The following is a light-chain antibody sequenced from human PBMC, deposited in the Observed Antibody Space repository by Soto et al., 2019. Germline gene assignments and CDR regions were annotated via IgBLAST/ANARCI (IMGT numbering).Light chain of an antibody. Sequence: EIVLTQSPGTLSLSPGETATLSCRASQTIGSTYLAWYQQKPGQAPRLLIFGTSSRATGIPDRFSGSGSGTDFTLTISRLEPEDFAVYYCQQFSSYPLTFGGGTKVDIK. CDR1: QTIGSTY. CDR2: GTS. V-gene: IGKV3-20*01. J-gene: IGKJ4*01. CDR3: QQFSSYPLT.